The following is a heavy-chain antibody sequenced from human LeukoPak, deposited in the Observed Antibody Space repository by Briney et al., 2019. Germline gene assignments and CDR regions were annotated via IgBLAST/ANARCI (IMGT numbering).Heavy chain of an antibody. J-gene: IGHJ4*02. CDR3: ARDLPRIAVAASGH. CDR2: ISTYNGNT. Sequence: GASVKVSCKASGYNFNSYGISWVRQAPGQGLEWMGWISTYNGNTNYAQKFQGRVTMTTDTSTSTAYMEVRSLRSDDTAVYYCARDLPRIAVAASGHWGQGTLVTVSS. CDR1: GYNFNSYG. V-gene: IGHV1-18*01. D-gene: IGHD6-19*01.